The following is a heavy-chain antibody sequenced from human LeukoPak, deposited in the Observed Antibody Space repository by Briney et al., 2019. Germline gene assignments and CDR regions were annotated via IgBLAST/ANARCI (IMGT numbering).Heavy chain of an antibody. D-gene: IGHD3-3*02. Sequence: EASVKVSCKTSGYTFSTFGISWVRQAPGQGLEWMGWISTYNGNTNYAQKSRGRVTMTTDASTATAYMELRSLTSDDTAVYYCGRQFCSDSNCDSWLDPWGQGSLVTVSS. CDR1: GYTFSTFG. J-gene: IGHJ5*02. CDR2: ISTYNGNT. CDR3: GRQFCSDSNCDSWLDP. V-gene: IGHV1-18*01.